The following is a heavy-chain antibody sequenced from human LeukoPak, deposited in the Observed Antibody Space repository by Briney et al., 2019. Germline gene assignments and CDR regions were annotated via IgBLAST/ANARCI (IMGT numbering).Heavy chain of an antibody. J-gene: IGHJ4*02. CDR3: ASYEYSSSWVNYFDY. V-gene: IGHV4-38-2*01. D-gene: IGHD6-6*01. CDR1: GYSISSGYY. Sequence: SETLSLTCAVSGYSISSGYYWGWIRQPPGKGLEWIGSIYHSGSTYYNPSLKSRITISENTYNNQFSRKPSSLTPAHTAVSDCASYEYSSSWVNYFDYWGQGTLVTVSS. CDR2: IYHSGST.